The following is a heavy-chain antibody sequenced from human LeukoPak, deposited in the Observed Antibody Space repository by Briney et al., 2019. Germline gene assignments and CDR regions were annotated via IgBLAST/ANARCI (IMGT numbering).Heavy chain of an antibody. V-gene: IGHV3-74*01. J-gene: IGHJ6*03. Sequence: GGSLRLSCAASGFTFSSYWMHWVRQAPGKGLAWVSRINRDGSSTSYADSVKGRFTISRDNAKNTLYLQMNSLRAEDTAVYYCARRSSGPLYYYYYYMDVWGKGTTVTVSS. CDR1: GFTFSSYW. CDR3: ARRSSGPLYYYYYYMDV. CDR2: INRDGSST. D-gene: IGHD3-22*01.